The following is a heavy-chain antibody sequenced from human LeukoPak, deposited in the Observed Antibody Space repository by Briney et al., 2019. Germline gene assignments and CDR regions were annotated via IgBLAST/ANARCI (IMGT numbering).Heavy chain of an antibody. J-gene: IGHJ4*02. CDR1: GGSISSYY. D-gene: IGHD3-3*01. CDR3: ARSPEVLRFDY. Sequence: SETLSLTCAVSGGSISSYYWSWIRQPPGKGLEWIGYIYYGGSTNYNPSLKSRATISVDTSKNQFSLKLSSVTAADTAVYYCARSPEVLRFDYWGQGTLVTVSS. CDR2: IYYGGST. V-gene: IGHV4-59*01.